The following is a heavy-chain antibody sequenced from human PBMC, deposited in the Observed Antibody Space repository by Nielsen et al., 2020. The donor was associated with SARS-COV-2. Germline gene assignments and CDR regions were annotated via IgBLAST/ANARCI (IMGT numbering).Heavy chain of an antibody. CDR1: GFTFSSYG. Sequence: GGSLRPSCAASGFTFSSYGMHWVRQAPGKGLEWVAVISYDGSNKYYADSVKGRFTISRDNSKNTLYLQMNSLRAEDTAVYYCAKVRSWYWFDPWGQGTLVTVSS. CDR2: ISYDGSNK. V-gene: IGHV3-30*18. J-gene: IGHJ5*02. D-gene: IGHD6-13*01. CDR3: AKVRSWYWFDP.